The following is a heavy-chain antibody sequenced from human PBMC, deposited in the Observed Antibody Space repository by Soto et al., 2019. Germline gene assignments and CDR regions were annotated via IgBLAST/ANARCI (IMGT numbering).Heavy chain of an antibody. V-gene: IGHV4-39*01. CDR3: ARHGDTYYDRPFDY. J-gene: IGHJ4*02. D-gene: IGHD3-22*01. Sequence: SENLSLTCTVFGGSICSYYWGWIRQSPGKGLEWIGSIYNSGSTYYNPSLKSRVTISVDTSKNQVSLKLSSVTAADTAVYYCARHGDTYYDRPFDYWGQGTLVTVSS. CDR1: GGSICSYY. CDR2: IYNSGST.